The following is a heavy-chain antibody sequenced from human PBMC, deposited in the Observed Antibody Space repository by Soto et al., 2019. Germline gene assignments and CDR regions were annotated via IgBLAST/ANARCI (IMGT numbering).Heavy chain of an antibody. J-gene: IGHJ5*02. CDR2: ISAYNGNT. V-gene: IGHV1-18*01. Sequence: ASVKVSCKASGYTFTSYGISWVRQAPGQGLEWMGWISAYNGNTNYAQKLQGRVTISVDTSKNQFSLKLSSVTAADTAVYYCARGSSSSYFDPWGQGTLVTVSS. CDR3: ARGSSSSYFDP. CDR1: GYTFTSYG. D-gene: IGHD6-6*01.